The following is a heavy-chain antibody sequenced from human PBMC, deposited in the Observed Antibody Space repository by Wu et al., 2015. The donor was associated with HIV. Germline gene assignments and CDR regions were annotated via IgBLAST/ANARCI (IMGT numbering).Heavy chain of an antibody. CDR1: GYTFTDYY. CDR2: INPNTGDT. D-gene: IGHD3-16*01. J-gene: IGHJ6*03. V-gene: IGHV1-2*02. Sequence: QVQLVQSGAEVQKSGASLKVSCKTSGYTFTDYYIHWVRQAPGQGLQWMGWINPNTGDTNYAETFKGRVTMTRDTSISTVYMVLTSLKFNDTATYYCARDWQFHVVFGDFYMDVVGQRDHGYRLL. CDR3: ARDWQFHVVFGDFYMDV.